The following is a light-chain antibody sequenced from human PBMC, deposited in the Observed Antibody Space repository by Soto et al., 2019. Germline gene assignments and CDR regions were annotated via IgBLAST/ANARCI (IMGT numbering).Light chain of an antibody. Sequence: EIVLTQSPGTLSLCPGERSTLAYIASQSVSNNYLAWYQQKPGQAPRLLIDGASNRATGIPVRFSGSGSGTDFTLTISRLEPEDFAVYYCQQYGSSGTFGQGTKVDIK. CDR3: QQYGSSGT. J-gene: IGKJ1*01. CDR2: GAS. CDR1: QSVSNNY. V-gene: IGKV3-20*01.